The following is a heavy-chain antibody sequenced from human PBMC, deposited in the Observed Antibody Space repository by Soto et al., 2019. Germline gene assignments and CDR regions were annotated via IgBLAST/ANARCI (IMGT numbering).Heavy chain of an antibody. V-gene: IGHV4-59*01. CDR3: ARGYSSNWFRVDY. CDR1: GGSINSYY. J-gene: IGHJ4*02. Sequence: SETLSLTCTVSGGSINSYYWSWIRQPPGKGLEYIGYVHYSGSTNYNPSLRSRLTISLDTSKNQFSLKLNSVTAADTAVYYCARGYSSNWFRVDYWGQGILVTVSS. D-gene: IGHD6-13*01. CDR2: VHYSGST.